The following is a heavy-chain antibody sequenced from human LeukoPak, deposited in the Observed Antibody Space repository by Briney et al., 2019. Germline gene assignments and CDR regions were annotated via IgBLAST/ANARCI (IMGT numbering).Heavy chain of an antibody. V-gene: IGHV3-33*01. CDR1: GFTFSSYG. D-gene: IGHD4-23*01. CDR3: AREIDYVGFDY. J-gene: IGHJ4*02. Sequence: PGRSLRLSCAASGFTFSSYGMHWVRQAPGKGLEWVAVIWYDGSNKYYADSVKGRFTISRDNSKNTLYLQMNSLRAEDTAVYYCAREIDYVGFDYWGQGTLVTVSS. CDR2: IWYDGSNK.